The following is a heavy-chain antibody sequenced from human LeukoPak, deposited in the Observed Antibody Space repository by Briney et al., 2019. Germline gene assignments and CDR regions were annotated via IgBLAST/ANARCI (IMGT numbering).Heavy chain of an antibody. V-gene: IGHV4-4*07. Sequence: SETLSLTCTVSGGSISSYYWSWIRQPAGKGLEWIGRIYTSGSTNYNPSLKSRVTMSVDTSKNQFSLKLSSVTAADTAVYYCARGPNYYDSSGYVRYWGQGTLVTVSS. CDR3: ARGPNYYDSSGYVRY. CDR1: GGSISSYY. CDR2: IYTSGST. J-gene: IGHJ4*02. D-gene: IGHD3-22*01.